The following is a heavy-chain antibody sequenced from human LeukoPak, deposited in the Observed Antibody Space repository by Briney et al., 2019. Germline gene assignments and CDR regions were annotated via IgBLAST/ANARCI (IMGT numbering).Heavy chain of an antibody. Sequence: SVKVSCKASGGTFSSSVINWVRQAPGQGLEWMGDILPMFGTVTYAHKFQGRVTITADESTNTASMELSSLRSEDTAVYYCASLFGYESPTWGQGTLVVVSS. CDR2: ILPMFGTV. D-gene: IGHD3-3*01. CDR1: GGTFSSSV. CDR3: ASLFGYESPT. J-gene: IGHJ4*02. V-gene: IGHV1-69*01.